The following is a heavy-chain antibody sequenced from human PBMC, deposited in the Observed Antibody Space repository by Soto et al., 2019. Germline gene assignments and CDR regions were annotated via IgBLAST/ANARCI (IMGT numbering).Heavy chain of an antibody. CDR3: AHRGGYYDSSGYYPFDY. CDR1: GFSLSTSGVG. CDR2: TYWDDDK. Sequence: QITLKESGPTLVKPTQTLTLTCTFSGFSLSTSGVGVGWIRQPPGKALEWLALTYWDDDKRYSPSRKSRLTITKDTTNNQGVRTMTNVDPVDTATYYCAHRGGYYDSSGYYPFDYWGQGTLVTVSS. D-gene: IGHD3-22*01. J-gene: IGHJ4*02. V-gene: IGHV2-5*02.